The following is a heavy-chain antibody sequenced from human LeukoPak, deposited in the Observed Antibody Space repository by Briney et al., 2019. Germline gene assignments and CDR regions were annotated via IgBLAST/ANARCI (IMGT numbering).Heavy chain of an antibody. CDR1: AFSFSTHG. D-gene: IGHD2/OR15-2a*01. J-gene: IGHJ4*02. Sequence: GGSLRLSCAASAFSFSTHGVHWVRQAPGKGLVWVARISPDGSSALSADSVRGRFTISRDNADNTLYLQLNSLRAEDTAVYYCARVSFCPRCHFDYWGQGTLVTVSS. CDR2: ISPDGSSA. CDR3: ARVSFCPRCHFDY. V-gene: IGHV3-74*03.